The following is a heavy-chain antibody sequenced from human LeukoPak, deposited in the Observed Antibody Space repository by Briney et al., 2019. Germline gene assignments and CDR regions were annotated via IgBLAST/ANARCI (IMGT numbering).Heavy chain of an antibody. D-gene: IGHD2-2*01. J-gene: IGHJ5*02. CDR1: GYSVSNGYQ. CDR3: ARDPRWLTPDCTSTSCYENYFDP. V-gene: IGHV4-38-2*02. CDR2: IYHSGSA. Sequence: SETLSLTCAVSGYSVSNGYQWAWIRQPPGKTLEWIGSIYHSGSAHYNPSLKSQVTISVDTSNNHFSLRLSSVTAADTAVYYCARDPRWLTPDCTSTSCYENYFDPWGQGTLVTVSS.